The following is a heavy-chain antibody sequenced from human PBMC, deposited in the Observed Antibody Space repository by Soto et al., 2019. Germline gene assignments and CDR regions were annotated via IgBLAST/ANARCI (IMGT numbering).Heavy chain of an antibody. V-gene: IGHV1-69*12. CDR3: ARVNVGYGRNNWFDP. CDR2: VIPLFGTA. CDR1: GGTFRSYA. D-gene: IGHD1-1*01. J-gene: IGHJ5*02. Sequence: QVQLVQSGDEVKKPGSSVKGSCKASGGTFRSYAISWVRQAHGQGLEWMGGVIPLFGTANYAQKFQCRVTSTADDSTSTAYMELSSLRSDDTAVYYCARVNVGYGRNNWFDPWCQGTLVTVSA.